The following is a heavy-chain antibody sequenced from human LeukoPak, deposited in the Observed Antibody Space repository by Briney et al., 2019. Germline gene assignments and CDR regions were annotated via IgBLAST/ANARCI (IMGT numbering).Heavy chain of an antibody. Sequence: SETLSLTCTVSGGSISSSSYYWGWIRQPPGKGLEWIGYIYYTGSTNYNPSLKSRVTISVDTSKNQFSLKLSFVTPADTAVYYCARDLRLGGSGYMTNWGQGTLVTVSS. D-gene: IGHD3-10*01. V-gene: IGHV4-61*01. CDR3: ARDLRLGGSGYMTN. CDR1: GGSISSSSYY. J-gene: IGHJ4*02. CDR2: IYYTGST.